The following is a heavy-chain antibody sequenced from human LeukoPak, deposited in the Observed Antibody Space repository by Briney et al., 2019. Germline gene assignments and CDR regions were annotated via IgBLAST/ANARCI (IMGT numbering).Heavy chain of an antibody. CDR2: IYYTGST. V-gene: IGHV4-39*01. J-gene: IGHJ6*03. CDR1: GGSISSSSYY. CDR3: AGRYYYYYYMDV. Sequence: PSETLSLTCTVSGGSISSSSYYWAWTRQPPGKGLEWIGSIYYTGSTYYNPSLKSRVTISVDTSKNQFSLKLSSVTAADTAVYYCAGRYYYYYYMDVWGKGTTVTISS.